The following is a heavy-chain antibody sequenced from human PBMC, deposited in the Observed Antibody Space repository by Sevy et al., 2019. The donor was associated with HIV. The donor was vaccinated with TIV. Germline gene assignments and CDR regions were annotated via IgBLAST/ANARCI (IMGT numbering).Heavy chain of an antibody. CDR2: IYSDDST. CDR1: GFTVSSNY. V-gene: IGHV3-53*01. J-gene: IGHJ5*02. Sequence: GGSLRLSCAASGFTVSSNYMSWVRQAPGKGLEWVSVIYSDDSTYYADSVKGRFTISRDNSKNTLYLQMNTLRAEDTALYYCAKDHDNNWFDPWGQGTLVTVSS. CDR3: AKDHDNNWFDP. D-gene: IGHD3-9*01.